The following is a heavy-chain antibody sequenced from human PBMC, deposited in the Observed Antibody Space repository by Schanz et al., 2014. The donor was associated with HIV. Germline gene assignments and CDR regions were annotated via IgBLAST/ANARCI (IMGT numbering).Heavy chain of an antibody. D-gene: IGHD3-16*01. J-gene: IGHJ1*01. Sequence: EVQLLESGGGLVQPGESLRLSCAVSGFRFSSHAMTWVRQAPGKGLEWVSAIVSSGGDTYYADFVEGRFTISRDNSKNRLYLQMNSLRAEDTAIYYCAKVFTVITYVAEYFHHWGQGTLVSVSS. CDR1: GFRFSSHA. CDR3: AKVFTVITYVAEYFHH. CDR2: IVSSGGDT. V-gene: IGHV3-23*01.